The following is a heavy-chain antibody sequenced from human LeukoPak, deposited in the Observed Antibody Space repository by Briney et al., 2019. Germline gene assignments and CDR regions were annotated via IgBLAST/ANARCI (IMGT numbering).Heavy chain of an antibody. V-gene: IGHV1-2*02. CDR2: ITHKSGAT. Sequence: ASVKASCKASGYTFTDYYIHWVRQAPGQEFEWMGWITHKSGATKFAQKFQGRVTLTRDTSIRTVYMELSNLISDDTATYYCVSWAGGNSDVASFDYWGQGTLVTVSS. D-gene: IGHD2-21*01. J-gene: IGHJ4*02. CDR1: GYTFTDYY. CDR3: VSWAGGNSDVASFDY.